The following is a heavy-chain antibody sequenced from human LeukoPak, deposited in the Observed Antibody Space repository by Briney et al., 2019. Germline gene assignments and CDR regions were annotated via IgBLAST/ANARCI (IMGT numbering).Heavy chain of an antibody. J-gene: IGHJ4*02. V-gene: IGHV4-34*01. CDR2: INHSGST. D-gene: IGHD3-3*01. CDR3: ARGLNYYDFWSGYLDY. CDR1: GGSFSGYY. Sequence: PSETLSLTCAVYGGSFSGYYWSWIRQPPGKGLEWIGEINHSGSTNYNPSLKSRVTISVDTSKNQFSLKLSSVTAADTAVYYCARGLNYYDFWSGYLDYWGQGTLVTVSS.